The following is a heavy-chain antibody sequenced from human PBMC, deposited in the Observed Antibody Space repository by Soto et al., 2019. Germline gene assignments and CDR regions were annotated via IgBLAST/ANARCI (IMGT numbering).Heavy chain of an antibody. CDR3: AKRSFQLGLPFDY. V-gene: IGHV3-23*01. D-gene: IGHD6-13*01. J-gene: IGHJ4*02. Sequence: EVQVLESGGGLVQPGGSLRLSCVASGFTFSSYAMSWVRQAPGKGLEWVSFVSGSGGSTDYADSVKGRFTISRDNSKSTLYLQLNSLRAEATAMYYCAKRSFQLGLPFDYWGQGTLVTVSS. CDR2: VSGSGGST. CDR1: GFTFSSYA.